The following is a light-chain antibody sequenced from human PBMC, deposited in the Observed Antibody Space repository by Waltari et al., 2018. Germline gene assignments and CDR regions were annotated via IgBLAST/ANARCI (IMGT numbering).Light chain of an antibody. CDR2: KDR. CDR1: VLAKKY. Sequence: SYELTQPSSVSVSPGQTARTTCSGDVLAKKYARWFQQKPGQAPVGGIYKDRERPSGIPERFSGSSSGTTVTLTISGAQVEDEGDYYCYSATDNYRVFGGGTKLTVL. CDR3: YSATDNYRV. V-gene: IGLV3-27*01. J-gene: IGLJ3*02.